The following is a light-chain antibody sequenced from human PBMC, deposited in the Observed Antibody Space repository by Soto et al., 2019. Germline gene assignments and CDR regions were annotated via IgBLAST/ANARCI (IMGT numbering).Light chain of an antibody. CDR2: EVT. J-gene: IGLJ3*02. Sequence: QSALTQPASVSGSPGQSITISCTGTSSDVVRYNFVSWYQHHPDKAPKLLIYEVTDRPPGTSNRFSGSKSGNTASLTISRLQADDEADYYCSSYTVTSTWVFCGGTQLTVL. V-gene: IGLV2-14*01. CDR1: SSDVVRYNF. CDR3: SSYTVTSTWV.